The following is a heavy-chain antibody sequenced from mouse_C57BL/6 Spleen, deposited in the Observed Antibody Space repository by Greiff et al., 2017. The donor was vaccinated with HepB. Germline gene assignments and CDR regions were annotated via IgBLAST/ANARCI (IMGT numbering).Heavy chain of an antibody. CDR2: IDPETGGT. D-gene: IGHD1-1*01. J-gene: IGHJ1*03. V-gene: IGHV1-15*01. CDR3: TRKEDYYGSSGYWYFDV. Sequence: VQLQQSGAELVRPGASVTLSCKASGYTFTDYEMHWVKQTPVHGLEWIGAIDPETGGTAYNQKFKGKAILTADKSSSTAYMELRSLTSEDSAVYYCTRKEDYYGSSGYWYFDVWGTGTTVTVSS. CDR1: GYTFTDYE.